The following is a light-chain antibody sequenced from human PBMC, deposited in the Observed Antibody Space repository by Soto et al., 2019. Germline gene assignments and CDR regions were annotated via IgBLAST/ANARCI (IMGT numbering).Light chain of an antibody. Sequence: QSVLTQPPSLSGTPGQSVTISCSGSSSNIEGNIVHWYQHLPGTAPKLLIYIDHNRPSGIPDRFSGSKSGTSASLAISGLQSEDEADYYCATWDDDLSAAVFGGGTQLTVL. CDR1: SSNIEGNI. V-gene: IGLV1-44*01. CDR3: ATWDDDLSAAV. CDR2: IDH. J-gene: IGLJ7*01.